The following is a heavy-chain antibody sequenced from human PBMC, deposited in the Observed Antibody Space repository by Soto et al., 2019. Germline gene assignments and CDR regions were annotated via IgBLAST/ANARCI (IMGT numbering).Heavy chain of an antibody. CDR2: ISGSGGST. CDR1: GFTFSSYA. D-gene: IGHD2-2*01. J-gene: IGHJ4*02. CDR3: ASGRADIVVVPAV. V-gene: IGHV3-23*01. Sequence: GGSLRLSCAASGFTFSSYAMSWVRQAPGKGLEWVSAISGSGGSTYYADSVKGRFTISRDNSKNTLYLQMNSLRAEDTAVYYCASGRADIVVVPAVWGQGTLVTVSS.